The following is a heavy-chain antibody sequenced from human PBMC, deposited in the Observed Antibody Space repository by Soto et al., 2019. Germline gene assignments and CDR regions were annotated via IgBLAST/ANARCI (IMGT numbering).Heavy chain of an antibody. Sequence: ASVKVSCKASAYTFTSYCISWVRQAPRQGLEWMGWISAYNGNTNYAQKLQGRVTMTTDTSTSTAYMELRSLRSDDTAVYYCARDRLVGTIPNLSDYWGQGTLLTVSS. CDR1: AYTFTSYC. V-gene: IGHV1-18*04. CDR3: ARDRLVGTIPNLSDY. D-gene: IGHD5-12*01. J-gene: IGHJ4*02. CDR2: ISAYNGNT.